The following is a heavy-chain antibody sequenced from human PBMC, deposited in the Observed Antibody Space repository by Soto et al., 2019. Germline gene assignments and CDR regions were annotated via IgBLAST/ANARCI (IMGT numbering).Heavy chain of an antibody. CDR1: GDSISSCGFH. D-gene: IGHD6-13*01. Sequence: QVQLQESGPGLVEPSQTLSLTCNVSGDSISSCGFHWSWIRQHPGKGLEWIVYIYYSGDTYSNPSPKSRLAVSVQSTKKQFSLNLSSATDAATAVYYGARLAYSSRGGHGIDYWGQGVMVTVSS. CDR3: ARLAYSSRGGHGIDY. V-gene: IGHV4-31*03. J-gene: IGHJ4*02. CDR2: IYYSGDT.